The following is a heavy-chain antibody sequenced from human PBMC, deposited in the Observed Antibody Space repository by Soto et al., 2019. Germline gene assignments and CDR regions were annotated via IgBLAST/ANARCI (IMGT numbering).Heavy chain of an antibody. CDR1: GGTFTSET. J-gene: IGHJ6*03. CDR3: AREGGSYNMGKFPFYYMDV. D-gene: IGHD3-10*01. Sequence: QVQLVQSGPEVKKSGSSVKVSCKLSGGTFTSETISWVRQAPGQGLEWMGRIIPILGTGNYAQKFQGRITITGDESPNTGYMELSSLNSGDTAVYFCAREGGSYNMGKFPFYYMDVWGNGTTVTVSS. CDR2: IIPILGTG. V-gene: IGHV1-69*08.